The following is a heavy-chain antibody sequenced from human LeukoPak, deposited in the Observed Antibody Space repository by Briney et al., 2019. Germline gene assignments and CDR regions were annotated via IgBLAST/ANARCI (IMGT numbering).Heavy chain of an antibody. D-gene: IGHD1-7*01. J-gene: IGHJ6*02. Sequence: SETLSLTCAVYGGSFSGYYWSWIRQPPGKGLEWIGEINHSGSTNYNPSLKSRVTISVDTSKNQFSLKLSSVTAADTAVYYCARGSNWNYGVFGYYYYGMDDWGQGTTVTVSS. V-gene: IGHV4-34*01. CDR1: GGSFSGYY. CDR3: ARGSNWNYGVFGYYYYGMDD. CDR2: INHSGST.